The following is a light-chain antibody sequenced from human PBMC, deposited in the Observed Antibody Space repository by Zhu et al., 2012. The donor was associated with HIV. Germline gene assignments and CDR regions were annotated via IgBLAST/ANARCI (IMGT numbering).Light chain of an antibody. CDR2: GAS. Sequence: EIVLTQSPGTLSLSPGDRATLSCRASQSVTNDYLAWDQQKPGQAPRLLIYGASSRATGIPDRFSGSGSGTDFILTISRVEPEDFAVYYCHQYLSSPETFGQGTKVEIK. CDR1: QSVTNDY. CDR3: HQYLSSPET. V-gene: IGKV3-20*01. J-gene: IGKJ1*01.